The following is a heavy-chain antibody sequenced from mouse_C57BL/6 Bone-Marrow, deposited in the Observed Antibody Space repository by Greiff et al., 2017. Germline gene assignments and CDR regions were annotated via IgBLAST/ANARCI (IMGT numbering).Heavy chain of an antibody. CDR2: IWSDGST. Sequence: VQRVESGPGLVAPSQSLSITCTVSGFSLTSYGVHWVRQPPGKGLEWLVVIWSDGSTTYNSALKSRLSISKDNSKSQVFLKMNSLQTDDTAIYYCASQHLVLYYAMDYRGKVTSVTVSS. J-gene: IGHJ4*01. CDR1: GFSLTSYG. CDR3: ASQHLVLYYAMDY. V-gene: IGHV2-6*03.